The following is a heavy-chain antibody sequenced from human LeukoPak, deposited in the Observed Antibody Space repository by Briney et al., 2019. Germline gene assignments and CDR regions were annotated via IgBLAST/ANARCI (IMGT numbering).Heavy chain of an antibody. J-gene: IGHJ5*02. V-gene: IGHV1-24*01. CDR3: ATARRVVRYNWFHL. D-gene: IGHD3-22*01. CDR1: GYTLTELS. Sequence: ASVKVTYKVSGYTLTELSMHRVRQAPGKGLEWMGGFGPEDGETIYAQKFQGRDTMTEDTSTDTAYMELSSLRSEDTAVYYCATARRVVRYNWFHLGRRGTLVTVSS. CDR2: FGPEDGET.